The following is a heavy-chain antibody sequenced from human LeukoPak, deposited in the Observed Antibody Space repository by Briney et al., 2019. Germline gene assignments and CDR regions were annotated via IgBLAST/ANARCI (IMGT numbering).Heavy chain of an antibody. CDR3: ARFRGRSAYYLDY. D-gene: IGHD2-15*01. CDR1: GFTFSSYW. CDR2: IYHSGST. V-gene: IGHV4-4*02. J-gene: IGHJ4*02. Sequence: GSLRLSCAASGFTFSSYWMSWVRQPPGKGLEWIGEIYHSGSTNYNPSLKSRVTILVDKSKNQFSLKLSSVTAADTAVYYCARFRGRSAYYLDYWGQGTLVTVSS.